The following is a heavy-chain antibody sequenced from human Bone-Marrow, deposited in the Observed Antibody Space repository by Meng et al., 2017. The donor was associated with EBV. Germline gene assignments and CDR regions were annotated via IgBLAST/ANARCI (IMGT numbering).Heavy chain of an antibody. CDR3: ARDGGRRLDY. V-gene: IGHV7-4-1*02. Sequence: QVQLLQSGSDLQKPGASVKLSCKASGYTFTSYAMNWVRQAPGQGLEWMGWINTKTGKPTYAPGFTGRFVFSLDTSDSTTYLQISSLKTEDSAVYYCARDGGRRLDYWGQGTLVTVSS. J-gene: IGHJ4*02. CDR2: INTKTGKP. CDR1: GYTFTSYA. D-gene: IGHD3-16*01.